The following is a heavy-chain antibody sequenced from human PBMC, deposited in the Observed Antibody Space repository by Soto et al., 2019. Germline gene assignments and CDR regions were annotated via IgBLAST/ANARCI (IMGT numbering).Heavy chain of an antibody. Sequence: QVQLVQSGAEVKKPGSSVKVSCKASGGTFSSYAISWVRQAPGQGLEWMGGIIPIFGTANYAQKFQGRVTITADKSTSTAYRELSSLRSEDTAVYYCAGERVRVPIFGVVGARPDVGGQGPTVTVSS. CDR1: GGTFSSYA. J-gene: IGHJ6*02. CDR2: IIPIFGTA. CDR3: AGERVRVPIFGVVGARPDV. D-gene: IGHD3-3*01. V-gene: IGHV1-69*06.